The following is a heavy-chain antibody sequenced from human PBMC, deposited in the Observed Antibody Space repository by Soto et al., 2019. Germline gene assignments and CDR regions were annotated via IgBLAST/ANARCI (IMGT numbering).Heavy chain of an antibody. D-gene: IGHD3-22*01. J-gene: IGHJ4*02. CDR1: GDTFNTYW. CDR3: ARPAGVSGYSFGIDS. Sequence: GESLKISCRSSGDTFNTYWIGWVRQLPGKGLDWMGIIYPGDSDTRYSPSFQGQVTISVDRSISTAYLQWSSLKASDTAMYYCARPAGVSGYSFGIDSWGQGTLVTVSS. CDR2: IYPGDSDT. V-gene: IGHV5-51*01.